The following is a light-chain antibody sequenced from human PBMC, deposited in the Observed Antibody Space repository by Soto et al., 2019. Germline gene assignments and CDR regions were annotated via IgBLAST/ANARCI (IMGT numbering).Light chain of an antibody. CDR3: QQSYSTPELT. CDR2: KAS. Sequence: GYRVTITCRASQSISSWLAWYQQKPGKAPKLLIYKASSLESGVPSRFSGSGSGTEFTLTISSQQPDDFATYFCQQSYSTPELTFGGGTKVDIK. CDR1: QSISSW. V-gene: IGKV1-5*03. J-gene: IGKJ4*01.